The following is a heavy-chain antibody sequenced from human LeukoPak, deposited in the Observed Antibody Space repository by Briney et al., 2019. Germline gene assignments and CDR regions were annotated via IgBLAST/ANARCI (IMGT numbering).Heavy chain of an antibody. D-gene: IGHD3-10*02. V-gene: IGHV4-59*12. CDR1: GGSISSYY. CDR2: IYYSGST. Sequence: PSETLSLTCTVSGGSISSYYWSWIRQPPGKGLEWIGYIYYSGSTNYNPSLKSRVTISVDTSKKQFFLKLTSVTAADTAVYFCARRRVLMFNAIDHWGQGTQVTVSS. CDR3: ARRRVLMFNAIDH. J-gene: IGHJ4*02.